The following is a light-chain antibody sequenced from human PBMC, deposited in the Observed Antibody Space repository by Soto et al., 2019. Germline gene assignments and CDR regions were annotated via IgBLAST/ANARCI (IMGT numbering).Light chain of an antibody. CDR1: SSDIGTYAY. J-gene: IGLJ1*01. V-gene: IGLV2-14*03. CDR2: DVD. CDR3: SSYTGSGSLYV. Sequence: QSALTQPASVSGSPGQSITISCTGTSSDIGTYAYVSWYQHHPGNVPKLMIYDVDVRPSGVSNRFSGSKSGNTASLTISGLQADDEADYYCSSYTGSGSLYVFGTGTKLTVL.